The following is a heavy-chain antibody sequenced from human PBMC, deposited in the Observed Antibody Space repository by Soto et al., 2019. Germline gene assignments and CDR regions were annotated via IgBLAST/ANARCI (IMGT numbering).Heavy chain of an antibody. CDR1: GYTFTSYD. J-gene: IGHJ6*02. CDR3: ARVTTVTTADYYYYGMDV. CDR2: MNPNSGNT. V-gene: IGHV1-8*01. D-gene: IGHD4-17*01. Sequence: QVQLVQSGAEVKKPGASVKVSCKASGYTFTSYDINWVRQATGQGLEWMGWMNPNSGNTGYAQKFQGRVTMTRNTSISTAYTELSSLRSEDTAVYYCARVTTVTTADYYYYGMDVWGQGTTVTVSS.